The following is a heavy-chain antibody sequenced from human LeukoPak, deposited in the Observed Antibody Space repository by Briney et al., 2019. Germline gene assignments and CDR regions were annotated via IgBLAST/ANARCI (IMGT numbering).Heavy chain of an antibody. V-gene: IGHV3-15*01. CDR2: IKSKTDGGTT. D-gene: IGHD3-10*02. Sequence: PGGSLRLSCAASGFTVSSKYMSWARQAPGKGLEWVGRIKSKTDGGTTDYAAPVKGRFTISRDDSKNTLYLQMNSLKTEDTAVYYCTTDLFMVGNFDYWGQGTLVTVSS. J-gene: IGHJ4*02. CDR1: GFTVSSKY. CDR3: TTDLFMVGNFDY.